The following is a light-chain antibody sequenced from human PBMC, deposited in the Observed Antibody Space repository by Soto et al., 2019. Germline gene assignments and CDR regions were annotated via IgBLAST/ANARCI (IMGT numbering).Light chain of an antibody. CDR1: QSVSHNY. J-gene: IGKJ4*01. V-gene: IGKV3-20*01. Sequence: EIVLTQSPGTLSLSPGERATLSCRASQSVSHNYVAWYQQKSGQAPRLLLYGASSRATGIPDRFRASGSGKDFSLTITRLEPEDAAVYYCQQFGSSPPLTFGGGTKVEIK. CDR3: QQFGSSPPLT. CDR2: GAS.